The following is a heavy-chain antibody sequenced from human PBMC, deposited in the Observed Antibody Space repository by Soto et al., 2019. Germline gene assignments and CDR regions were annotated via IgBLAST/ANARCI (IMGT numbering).Heavy chain of an antibody. CDR1: GFTFSSYG. D-gene: IGHD3-22*01. J-gene: IGHJ6*02. CDR2: IWYDGSNK. Sequence: GGSLRLSCAASGFTFSSYGMHWVRQAPGKGLEWVAVIWYDGSNKYYADSVKGRFTISRDNSKNTLYLQMNSLRAEDTAVYYCARALSYYDSSGYYLDYYYGMDVWGQGTMVTVSS. V-gene: IGHV3-33*01. CDR3: ARALSYYDSSGYYLDYYYGMDV.